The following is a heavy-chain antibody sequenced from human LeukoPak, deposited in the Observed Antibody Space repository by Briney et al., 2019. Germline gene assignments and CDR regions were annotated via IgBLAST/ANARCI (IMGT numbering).Heavy chain of an antibody. V-gene: IGHV1-69*01. CDR1: GGTFISYA. CDR3: ARDAGYSRSWYAFDI. Sequence: ASVKVSCKASGGTFISYAISWVRQAPGQGLEWMGGIIPIFGTANYAQKFQGRVTITADESTSTAYMELSSLRSEDTAVYYCARDAGYSRSWYAFDIWGQGTMVTVSS. D-gene: IGHD6-13*01. J-gene: IGHJ3*02. CDR2: IIPIFGTA.